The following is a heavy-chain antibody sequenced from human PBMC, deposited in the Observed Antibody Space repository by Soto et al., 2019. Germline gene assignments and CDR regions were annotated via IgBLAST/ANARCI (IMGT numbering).Heavy chain of an antibody. J-gene: IGHJ6*02. V-gene: IGHV1-69*13. CDR1: GGTFSSYA. Sequence: ASVKVSCKXSGGTFSSYAISWVRQAPGQGLEWMGGIIPIFGTANYAQKFQGRVTITADESTSTAYMELSSLRSEDTAVYYCARGGDSYGYDYYYYGMDVWGQGTTVTVSS. CDR3: ARGGDSYGYDYYYYGMDV. CDR2: IIPIFGTA. D-gene: IGHD5-18*01.